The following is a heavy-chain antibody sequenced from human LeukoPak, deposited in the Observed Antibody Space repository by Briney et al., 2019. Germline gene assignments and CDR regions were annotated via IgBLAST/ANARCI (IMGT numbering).Heavy chain of an antibody. Sequence: GSLRLSCSASGFTFSSYAMHWVRQPPGKGLEWIGEINHSGSTNYNPSLKSRVTISVDTSKNQFSLKLRSVTAADTAVYYCARTLDYWGQGTLVTVSS. V-gene: IGHV4-34*01. CDR3: ARTLDY. J-gene: IGHJ4*02. CDR1: GFTFSSYA. CDR2: INHSGST.